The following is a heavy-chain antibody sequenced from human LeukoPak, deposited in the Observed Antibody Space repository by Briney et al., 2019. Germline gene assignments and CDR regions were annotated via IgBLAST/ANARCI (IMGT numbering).Heavy chain of an antibody. CDR2: IIPIFGTA. J-gene: IGHJ4*02. CDR3: ARDSLGQQWLFYFDY. V-gene: IGHV1-69*05. D-gene: IGHD6-19*01. Sequence: SVKVSCKASGGTFSSYAISWVRQAPGQGLEWMGGIIPIFGTANYAQKFQGRVTITTDKSTSTAYMELSSLRSEDTAVYYCARDSLGQQWLFYFDYWGQGTLVTVSS. CDR1: GGTFSSYA.